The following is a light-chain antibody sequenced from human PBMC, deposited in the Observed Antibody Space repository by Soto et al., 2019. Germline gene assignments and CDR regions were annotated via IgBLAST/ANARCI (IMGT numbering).Light chain of an antibody. Sequence: EIVLTQSPATLSLSPGERATLSCRASQSFSSYLAWYQQKPGQAPRLLIYDASKRATGIPARFSGSGSGTDFTLTISSLEPEDFAVYYCQQRGETFGQGTKVEIK. CDR1: QSFSSY. CDR2: DAS. V-gene: IGKV3-11*01. CDR3: QQRGET. J-gene: IGKJ1*01.